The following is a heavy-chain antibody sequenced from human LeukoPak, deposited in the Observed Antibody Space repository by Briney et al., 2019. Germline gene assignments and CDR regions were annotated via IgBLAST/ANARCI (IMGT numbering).Heavy chain of an antibody. D-gene: IGHD3-10*01. Sequence: PGASVKVSCKASGYPFTSYDINWVRQATGQVLEWMGWMNPNSGNTGYAQKFQGRVTITRNTSISTAYMELSSLRSEDTAVYYCARELLWCGESNVDHWGQGTLVAVSS. CDR2: MNPNSGNT. V-gene: IGHV1-8*03. CDR3: ARELLWCGESNVDH. CDR1: GYPFTSYD. J-gene: IGHJ4*02.